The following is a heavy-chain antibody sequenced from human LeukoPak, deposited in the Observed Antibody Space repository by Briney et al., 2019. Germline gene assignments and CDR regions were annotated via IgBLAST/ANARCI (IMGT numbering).Heavy chain of an antibody. D-gene: IGHD7-27*01. Sequence: ASVKVSCKASGYTFTSYDFNWVRQATGQRPEWMGWMSPNSGDTGYAQKFQDRVTMTWNTSISTAYMELSSLRSDDTAVYYCARGPPNWGYDYWGRGTLVTVSS. CDR3: ARGPPNWGYDY. CDR1: GYTFTSYD. CDR2: MSPNSGDT. J-gene: IGHJ4*02. V-gene: IGHV1-8*01.